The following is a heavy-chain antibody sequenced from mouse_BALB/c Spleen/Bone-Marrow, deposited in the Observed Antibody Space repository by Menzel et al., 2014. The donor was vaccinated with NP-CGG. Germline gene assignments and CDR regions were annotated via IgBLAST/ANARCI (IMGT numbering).Heavy chain of an antibody. D-gene: IGHD2-4*01. J-gene: IGHJ2*01. V-gene: IGHV14-3*02. CDR3: ALYYDYDVGY. Sequence: EVKLMESGAELVKPGASVKLSCTASGFDIKDTYMHWVKQRPEQGLEWIGRMDPANGNTKYDPKFQGKATITTDTSSNTAYLQLSSLTSKDTAVYYCALYYDYDVGYWGQGTTLTVSS. CDR2: MDPANGNT. CDR1: GFDIKDTY.